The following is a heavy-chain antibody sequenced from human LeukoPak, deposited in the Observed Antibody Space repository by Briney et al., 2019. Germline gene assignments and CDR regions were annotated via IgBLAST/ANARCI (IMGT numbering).Heavy chain of an antibody. CDR1: GGTFSSYA. V-gene: IGHV1-69*01. CDR3: ARNIITFGGVIVGFDY. CDR2: IIPIFGTA. J-gene: IGHJ4*02. Sequence: AASVKVSCKASGGTFSSYAISWVRQAPGQGLEWMGGIIPIFGTATYAQKFQGRVTITADESTSTAYMELSSLRSEDTAVYYCARNIITFGGVIVGFDYWGQGTLVTVSS. D-gene: IGHD3-16*02.